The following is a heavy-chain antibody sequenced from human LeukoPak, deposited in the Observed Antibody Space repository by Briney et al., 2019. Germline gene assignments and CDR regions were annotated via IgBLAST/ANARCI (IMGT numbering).Heavy chain of an antibody. CDR2: INPNSGGT. V-gene: IGHV1-2*02. CDR1: GYTFTGYY. J-gene: IGHJ3*02. D-gene: IGHD1/OR15-1a*01. Sequence: ASVKVSCKASGYTFTGYYMHWARQAPGQGLEWMGWINPNSGGTNYAQKFQGRVTMTRDTSISTAYMELSRLRSDDTAVYYCARDNWNNDQNDAFDIWGQGTMVTVSS. CDR3: ARDNWNNDQNDAFDI.